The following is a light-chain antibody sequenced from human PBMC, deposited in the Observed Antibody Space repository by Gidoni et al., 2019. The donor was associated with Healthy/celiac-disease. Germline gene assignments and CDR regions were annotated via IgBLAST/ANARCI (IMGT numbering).Light chain of an antibody. J-gene: IGKJ2*01. CDR1: QSVLYSSNNKNY. Sequence: VMTQSQDHPAVSLGLRATINCKSSQSVLYSSNNKNYSACYQQKPGQPPKLIIYWAYTRESRVPDRFSGSGSGTDFTLTISSLQAEDVAVYYCQQCYSTPLTFXXXTKLEIK. CDR3: QQCYSTPLT. V-gene: IGKV4-1*01. CDR2: WAY.